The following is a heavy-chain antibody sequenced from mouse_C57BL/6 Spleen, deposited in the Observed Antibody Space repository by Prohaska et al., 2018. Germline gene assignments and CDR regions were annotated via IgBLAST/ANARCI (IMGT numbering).Heavy chain of an antibody. CDR1: GSTFTSYW. CDR3: EIPDYTMED. CDR2: IHPYDSDT. J-gene: IGHJ4*01. V-gene: IGHV1-74*01. Sequence: GAELVKPGASVKVSCKASGSTFTSYWMHWVKPRPGQGLEWIGRIHPYDSDTNYNQKFKGKATLTVDKSSSTAYIQLSSLTSEDSAVYYCEIPDYTMEDWGQGTTVTVSS.